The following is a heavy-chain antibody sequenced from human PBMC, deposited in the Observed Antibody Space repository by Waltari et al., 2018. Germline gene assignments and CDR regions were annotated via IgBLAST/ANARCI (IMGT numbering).Heavy chain of an antibody. J-gene: IGHJ6*02. Sequence: QVQLVQSGAEVKKPGASVKVSCKASGYTFTNYYMHWVRQAPGQGLEWMGIINPSGGSTSYAQKFQGRVTMTRDTSTSTVYMELSSLRSEDTAVYYCARYSSGWNYYYYGMDVWGQGTTVTVSS. V-gene: IGHV1-46*01. CDR2: INPSGGST. CDR1: GYTFTNYY. CDR3: ARYSSGWNYYYYGMDV. D-gene: IGHD6-19*01.